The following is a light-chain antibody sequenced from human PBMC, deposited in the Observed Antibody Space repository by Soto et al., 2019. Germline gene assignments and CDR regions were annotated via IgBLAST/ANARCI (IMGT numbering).Light chain of an antibody. Sequence: QSALTQPASVSGSPGQSITISCTGTSSDVDGYNYVAWHQQHPGKAPKHMIYDVSNRPSGVSNRVSGSKSGHTASLTISGLQAEDEADYFCSSYGSTSTRYVFGTGTKLTVL. CDR2: DVS. J-gene: IGLJ1*01. CDR3: SSYGSTSTRYV. V-gene: IGLV2-14*01. CDR1: SSDVDGYNY.